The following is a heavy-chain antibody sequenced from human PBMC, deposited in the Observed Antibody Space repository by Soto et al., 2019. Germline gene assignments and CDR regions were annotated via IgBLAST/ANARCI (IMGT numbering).Heavy chain of an antibody. V-gene: IGHV5-51*01. CDR3: ARQPPSYYDFWSGYYPGWFDP. CDR1: GYSFTSYW. J-gene: IGHJ5*02. Sequence: PGESLKISCKGSGYSFTSYWIGWVRQMPGKGLEWMGIIYPGDSDTRYSPSFQGQVTISADKSIRTAYLQWSSLKASDTAMYYCARQPPSYYDFWSGYYPGWFDPWGQGTLVTVSS. D-gene: IGHD3-3*01. CDR2: IYPGDSDT.